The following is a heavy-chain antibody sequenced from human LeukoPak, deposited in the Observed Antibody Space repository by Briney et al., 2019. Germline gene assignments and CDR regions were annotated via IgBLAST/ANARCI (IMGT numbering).Heavy chain of an antibody. V-gene: IGHV4-59*01. Sequence: SETLSLTCTVSGGSISNYYWSWIRQPPGKGLEWIGYIYYSGSTNYNPSLKSRLTISVDTSKSQFSLKLSSVTAADTAVYYCARGGVTWTFDYWGQGTLVTVSS. J-gene: IGHJ4*02. D-gene: IGHD2-21*02. CDR2: IYYSGST. CDR3: ARGGVTWTFDY. CDR1: GGSISNYY.